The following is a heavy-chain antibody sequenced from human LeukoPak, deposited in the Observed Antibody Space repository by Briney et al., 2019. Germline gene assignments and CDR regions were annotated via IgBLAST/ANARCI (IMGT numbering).Heavy chain of an antibody. CDR2: IYTSGNT. CDR3: ARQGSPSHWYFDL. Sequence: SETLSLTCTVSGGSISTYYWSWIRQPAGTGLEWVGRIYTSGNTIFNPSLKSRVTMSVDTSKHQFSLKLTSVSAADTAVYYCARQGSPSHWYFDLWGRGTLVTVSS. D-gene: IGHD2-15*01. J-gene: IGHJ2*01. V-gene: IGHV4-4*07. CDR1: GGSISTYY.